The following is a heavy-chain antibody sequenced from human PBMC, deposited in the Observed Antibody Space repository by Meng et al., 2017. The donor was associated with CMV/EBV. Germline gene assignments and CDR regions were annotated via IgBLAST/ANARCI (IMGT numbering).Heavy chain of an antibody. Sequence: SVKVSCKASGGTFSSYTISWVRQAPGQGLEWMGMIIPILGIANYAQKFQGRVTITADKSTSTAYMELSSLRSEDTAVYYCAAGAGGVFSGYFDYWGQGALVTSPQ. D-gene: IGHD2-8*02. CDR2: IIPILGIA. CDR3: AAGAGGVFSGYFDY. CDR1: GGTFSSYT. J-gene: IGHJ4*02. V-gene: IGHV1-69*02.